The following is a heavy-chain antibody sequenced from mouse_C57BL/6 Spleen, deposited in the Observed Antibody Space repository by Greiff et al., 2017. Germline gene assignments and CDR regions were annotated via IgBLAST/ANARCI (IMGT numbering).Heavy chain of an antibody. CDR2: IDPSDSYT. J-gene: IGHJ2*01. V-gene: IGHV1-69*01. Sequence: VQLQQPGAELVMPGASVKLSCKASGYNFNSYWMHWVKQRPGQGLEWIGEIDPSDSYTNYNQKFKGKSTLTVDKSSSTAYMQLSSLTSLDSAVYYCARVERDYLDYWSQRTPLPVSS. CDR3: ARVERDYLDY. CDR1: GYNFNSYW.